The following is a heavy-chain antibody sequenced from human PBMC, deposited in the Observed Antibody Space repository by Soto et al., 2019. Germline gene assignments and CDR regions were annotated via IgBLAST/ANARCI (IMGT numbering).Heavy chain of an antibody. CDR2: IYYSGST. CDR3: ARLPTYGSGWYVGSGVPIDC. V-gene: IGHV4-59*01. CDR1: GGSISSYY. D-gene: IGHD6-19*01. J-gene: IGHJ4*02. Sequence: PSETLSLTCTVSGGSISSYYWSWIRQPPGKGLEWIGYIYYSGSTNYNPSLKSRVNISVDTSKNQFSLKLSSVTAADTAVYYCARLPTYGSGWYVGSGVPIDCWGQGTLVTVSS.